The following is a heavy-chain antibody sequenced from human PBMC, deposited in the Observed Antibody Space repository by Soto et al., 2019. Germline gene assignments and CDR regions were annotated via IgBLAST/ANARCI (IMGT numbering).Heavy chain of an antibody. V-gene: IGHV3-23*01. J-gene: IGHJ6*03. CDR2: ITGSTGTT. D-gene: IGHD2-2*01. CDR1: GFTFSNFA. Sequence: EVQILESGGGSVQPGGSLRLSCAASGFTFSNFAMSWVRHAPEKGLEWVSEITGSTGTTYYADSVRGRFIISRDNSKNTLHLQMNSLRAEDTAVYYCAKDTSSSPYYMDVWGKGTTVTVSS. CDR3: AKDTSSSPYYMDV.